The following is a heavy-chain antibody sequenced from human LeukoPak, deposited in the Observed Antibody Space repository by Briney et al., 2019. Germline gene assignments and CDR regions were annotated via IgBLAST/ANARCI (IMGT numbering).Heavy chain of an antibody. CDR2: ISGSGGST. Sequence: GGSLRLSCEASGFTFSSYAMSWVRQAPGKGLEWVSAISGSGGSTYYADSVKGRFTISRDNSKNTLYLQMNSLRAEDTAVYYCAKDDSSGYYMDYFDYWGQGTLVTVSS. CDR1: GFTFSSYA. D-gene: IGHD3-22*01. J-gene: IGHJ4*02. V-gene: IGHV3-23*01. CDR3: AKDDSSGYYMDYFDY.